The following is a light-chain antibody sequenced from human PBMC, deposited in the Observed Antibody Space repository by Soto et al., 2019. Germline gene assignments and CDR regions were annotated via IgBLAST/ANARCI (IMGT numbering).Light chain of an antibody. Sequence: QSALTQPASVSGSPGQSITISCTGVSSDVGNYNLVSWYQQHPAKAPKLIIYEDDKRPSGVSNRFSGSKSGDTASLTISGLQAEDEAEYFCFSFTTTSTHVFGTGTKLTVL. V-gene: IGLV2-14*02. J-gene: IGLJ1*01. CDR3: FSFTTTSTHV. CDR2: EDD. CDR1: SSDVGNYNL.